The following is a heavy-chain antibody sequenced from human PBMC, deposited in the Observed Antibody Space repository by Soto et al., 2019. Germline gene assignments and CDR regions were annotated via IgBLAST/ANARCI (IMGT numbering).Heavy chain of an antibody. CDR2: TYYRSMWYN. CDR1: GAXVSSNSGA. V-gene: IGHV6-1*01. CDR3: ARTDGYFDY. Sequence: QXLSLTWAISGAXVSSNSGAWNWIRQSPSRGLEWLGRTYYRSMWYNDYAVSVESRITVNPDTSKNQFSLQMKSVTHEDTAVYYCARTDGYFDYWGQGTLVTVSS. J-gene: IGHJ4*02.